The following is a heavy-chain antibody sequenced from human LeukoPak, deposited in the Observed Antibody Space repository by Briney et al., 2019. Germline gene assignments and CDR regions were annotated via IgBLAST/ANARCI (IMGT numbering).Heavy chain of an antibody. CDR1: GFTFSDYY. CDR3: ARDLSPYYYDSSGIDAFDI. Sequence: GGSLRLSCAASGFTFSDYYMSWIRQAPGKGLEWVSYISSSGRTIYYADSVKGRFTISRDNAKNSLYLQMNSLRAEDTAVYYCARDLSPYYYDSSGIDAFDIWGQGTMVTVSS. D-gene: IGHD3-22*01. V-gene: IGHV3-11*01. CDR2: ISSSGRTI. J-gene: IGHJ3*02.